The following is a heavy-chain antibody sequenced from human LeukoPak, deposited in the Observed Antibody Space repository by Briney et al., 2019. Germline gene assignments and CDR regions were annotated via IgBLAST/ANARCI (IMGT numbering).Heavy chain of an antibody. CDR2: ISYDGSNI. CDR1: GFTFSSYG. J-gene: IGHJ5*02. V-gene: IGHV3-30*19. Sequence: GGSLRLSCAASGFTFSSYGMHWVRQAPGKGLEWVAVISYDGSNIYYADSMKGRFTISRDNSKNTLYLQINSLRAEDTAVYFCARGAFSGQGFDPWGQGTLVTVSS. CDR3: ARGAFSGQGFDP. D-gene: IGHD6-25*01.